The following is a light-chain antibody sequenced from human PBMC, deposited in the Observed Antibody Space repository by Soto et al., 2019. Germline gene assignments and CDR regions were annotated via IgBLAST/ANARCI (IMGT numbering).Light chain of an antibody. CDR1: SSTTGNNY. CDR3: ATWDSSLSTGV. CDR2: END. J-gene: IGLJ1*01. Sequence: QSVLTQPPSVSAAPGQKVTISCSGSSSTTGNNYVSWYQQLPGTAPKLLIYENDKRPSGIPDRFSGSKSGTSATLDITGLQTGDEADYYSATWDSSLSTGVFGTWTKLTVL. V-gene: IGLV1-51*02.